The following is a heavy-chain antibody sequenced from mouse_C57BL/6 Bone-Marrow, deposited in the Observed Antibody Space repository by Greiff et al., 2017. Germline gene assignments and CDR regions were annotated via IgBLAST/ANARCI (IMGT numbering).Heavy chain of an antibody. V-gene: IGHV1-18*01. D-gene: IGHD1-1*01. CDR1: GYTFTDYN. J-gene: IGHJ4*01. CDR2: INPNSGGT. CDR3: ARVGFTTVVSKVYAMDY. Sequence: EVKLQQSGPELVKPGASVKMPCKASGYTFTDYNMDWVKQSHGKSLEWIGDINPNSGGTIYNEKFKGKATLTVDKSSSTAYMELRSLTSEDTAVYYCARVGFTTVVSKVYAMDYWGQGTSVTVSS.